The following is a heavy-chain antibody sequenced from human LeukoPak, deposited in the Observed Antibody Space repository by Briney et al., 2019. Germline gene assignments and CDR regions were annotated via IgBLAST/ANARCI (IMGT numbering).Heavy chain of an antibody. D-gene: IGHD2-2*01. CDR1: GFTFSSYA. CDR2: IGGSGGGSGGST. Sequence: GGSLRLSCAASGFTFSSYAMSWVRQAPGKGLEWVSAIGGSGGGSGGSTYYADSVKGRFTISRDNSKNTLYLQMNGLRAEDTAVYYCAKSFTSTSCYGRCAANFDYWAREPWSPSPQ. J-gene: IGHJ4*02. CDR3: AKSFTSTSCYGRCAANFDY. V-gene: IGHV3-23*01.